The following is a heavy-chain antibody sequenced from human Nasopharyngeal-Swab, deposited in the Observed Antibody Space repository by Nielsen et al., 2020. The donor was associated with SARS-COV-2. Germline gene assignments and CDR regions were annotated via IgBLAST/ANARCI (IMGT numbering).Heavy chain of an antibody. J-gene: IGHJ6*02. CDR3: ARGSFDYYYGMDV. CDR1: GFTVRSNY. V-gene: IGHV3-53*01. CDR2: IYSGGST. Sequence: GGSLRLSCAASGFTVRSNYMSWVRQAPGKGLEWVSVIYSGGSTYYAESVKGRFTISRDNSKNTLYLQMNSLRAEDTAVYYCARGSFDYYYGMDVWGQGTTVTVSS.